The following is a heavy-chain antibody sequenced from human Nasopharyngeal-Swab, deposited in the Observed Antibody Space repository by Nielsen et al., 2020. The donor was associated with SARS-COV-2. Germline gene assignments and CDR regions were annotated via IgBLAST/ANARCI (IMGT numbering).Heavy chain of an antibody. CDR3: ARGNKKHTAMVPYWYFDL. D-gene: IGHD5-18*01. CDR2: IKEDGSEK. CDR1: GFTFSTYW. Sequence: GGSLRLSCAASGFTFSTYWMSWVRQVPGKGLEWVGNIKEDGSEKQYVDSVKGRFTMSRDNAKNSLYLQMNSLRAEDTAVYYCARGNKKHTAMVPYWYFDLWGRGTLVTVSS. V-gene: IGHV3-7*01. J-gene: IGHJ2*01.